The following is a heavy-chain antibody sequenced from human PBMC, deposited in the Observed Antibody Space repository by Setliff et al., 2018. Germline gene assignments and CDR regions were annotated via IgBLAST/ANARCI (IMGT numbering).Heavy chain of an antibody. V-gene: IGHV4-38-2*01. J-gene: IGHJ5*02. CDR1: GYSISSGYY. CDR2: IYHSGST. CDR3: VSSRGQLRYSYGPNWFDP. Sequence: SETLSLTCAVSGYSISSGYYWGWIRQPPGKGLEWIGSIYHSGSTYYNPSLKSRVTISVDTSKNQFSLKLSSVTAADTAVYYCVSSRGQLRYSYGPNWFDPWGQGTLVTVSS. D-gene: IGHD5-18*01.